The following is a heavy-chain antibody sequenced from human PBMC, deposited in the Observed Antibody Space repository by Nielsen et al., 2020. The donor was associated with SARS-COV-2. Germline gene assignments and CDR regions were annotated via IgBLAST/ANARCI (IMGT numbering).Heavy chain of an antibody. CDR1: RGSISSRSFY. CDR3: ARGSWSYWYFDL. V-gene: IGHV4-39*07. CDR2: INHSGST. J-gene: IGHJ2*01. Sequence: SETLSLTCTVSRGSISSRSFYWAWIRQPPGKGLEWIGEINHSGSTNYNPSLKSRVTISVDTSKNQFSLKLSSVTAADTAVYYCARGSWSYWYFDLWGRGTLVTVSS.